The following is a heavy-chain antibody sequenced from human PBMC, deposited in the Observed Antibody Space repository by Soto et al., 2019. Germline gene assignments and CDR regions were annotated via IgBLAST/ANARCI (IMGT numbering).Heavy chain of an antibody. CDR3: ARAQNWRHLSLNDFDL. D-gene: IGHD3-16*02. J-gene: IGHJ3*01. V-gene: IGHV3-74*01. CDR1: GFTIENSV. Sequence: EVQLVESGGGLVQPGGSLRLSCVASGFTIENSVMHWVRQTPGKGLMWVSRITGAGDGTLYADSVQGLFTISRDNAKNTVYLHMSWLIFEEMAVYYFARAQNWRHLSLNDFDLWGQWTTVTVSS. CDR2: ITGAGDGT.